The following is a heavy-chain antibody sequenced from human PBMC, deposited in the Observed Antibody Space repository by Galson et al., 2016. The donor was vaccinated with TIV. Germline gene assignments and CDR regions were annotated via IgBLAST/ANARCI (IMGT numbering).Heavy chain of an antibody. D-gene: IGHD1-1*01. CDR3: AKRRVSTPKYQYNYGMDV. CDR1: GFTLRNYV. CDR2: VSGSGDST. J-gene: IGHJ6*02. V-gene: IGHV3-23*01. Sequence: SLRLSCAASGFTLRNYVMSWVRRAPGKGLEWVSVVSGSGDSTYYADSVRGRFIISRDNSKNTLYLQMNSLRPEDTAVYYCAKRRVSTPKYQYNYGMDVWGQGTTVTVSS.